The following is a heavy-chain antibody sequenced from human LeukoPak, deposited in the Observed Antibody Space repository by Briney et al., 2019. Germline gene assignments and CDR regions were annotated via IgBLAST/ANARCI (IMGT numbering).Heavy chain of an antibody. CDR2: IYSGGST. Sequence: GGSLRLSCAASGFTVSSNYMSWVRQAPGKGLEWVSVIYSGGSTYYADSVKGRFTISRDNSKNTLYLQMNSLRAEDTAVYYCASQRGYYYDSSGYSQHYAFDIWGQGTMVTVSS. CDR1: GFTVSSNY. V-gene: IGHV3-66*04. D-gene: IGHD3-22*01. CDR3: ASQRGYYYDSSGYSQHYAFDI. J-gene: IGHJ3*02.